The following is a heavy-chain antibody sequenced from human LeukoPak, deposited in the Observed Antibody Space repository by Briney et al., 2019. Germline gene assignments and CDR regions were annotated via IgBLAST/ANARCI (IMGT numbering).Heavy chain of an antibody. CDR3: ASGSITIFGVVIPVPYGMDV. CDR2: ISSSGSTI. J-gene: IGHJ6*02. CDR1: GFTFSSYE. Sequence: PGGSLRLSCAASGFTFSSYEMNWVRQAPGKGLEWVSYISSSGSTIYYADSVKGRFTISRDNAKNSLYLQMNGLRAEDTAVYYCASGSITIFGVVIPVPYGMDVWGQGTTVTVSS. V-gene: IGHV3-48*03. D-gene: IGHD3-3*01.